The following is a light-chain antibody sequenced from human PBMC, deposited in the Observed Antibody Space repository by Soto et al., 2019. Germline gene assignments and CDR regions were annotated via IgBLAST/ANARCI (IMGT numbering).Light chain of an antibody. CDR1: QSVNSNY. CDR3: QHYDTSPT. CDR2: GAS. V-gene: IGKV3-20*01. J-gene: IGKJ1*01. Sequence: EIVLTQSPGTLSLSAGESVTLSCRASQSVNSNYLAWYQQKPGQAPTVLIYGASSRATGIPDRFSGSGSGTDFTLTLSRLEPEDFAVYYCQHYDTSPTFGQGTKVEIK.